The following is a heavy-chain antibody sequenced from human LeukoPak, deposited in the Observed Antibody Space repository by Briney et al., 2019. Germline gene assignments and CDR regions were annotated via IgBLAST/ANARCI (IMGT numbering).Heavy chain of an antibody. D-gene: IGHD6-13*01. CDR3: ARALPSSWYFFDY. V-gene: IGHV3-48*03. CDR1: GFTFFSYE. CDR2: TSSSDSTK. Sequence: GGPLRLPCAASGFTFFSYEMYWVPQSPGKGLDWVSYTSSSDSTKYYADSVKGRFNISRDNDKSSLYLQMNSLRADDTDVYYCARALPSSWYFFDYWGQGTLVTVSS. J-gene: IGHJ4*02.